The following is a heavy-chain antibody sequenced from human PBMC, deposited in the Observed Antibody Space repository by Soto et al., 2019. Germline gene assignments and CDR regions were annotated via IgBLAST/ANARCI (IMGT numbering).Heavy chain of an antibody. CDR2: ISNSGRST. CDR1: GLTSSSYA. CDR3: AKDALAYYDFWA. V-gene: IGHV3-23*01. Sequence: GGSLRLSCAASGLTSSSYAMSWVRQAPGKGLEWVPHISNSGRSTKYADSVKGRFTISRDNSKNTLYLQMNSLRAEDTAIYYCAKDALAYYDFWAWGQGTLVTVSS. J-gene: IGHJ4*02. D-gene: IGHD3-3*01.